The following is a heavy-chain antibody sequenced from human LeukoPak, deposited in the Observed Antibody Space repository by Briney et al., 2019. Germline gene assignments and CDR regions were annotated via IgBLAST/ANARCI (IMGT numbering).Heavy chain of an antibody. V-gene: IGHV3-48*03. D-gene: IGHD3-16*01. J-gene: IGHJ6*03. CDR3: ANGGGHYYYYMDV. Sequence: PGGSLRLSCAASGFTFSSYEMNWVRQAPGKGLEWVSYISSSGSTIYYADSVKGRFTISRDNAKNSLYQQMHSLRAEDTAVYYCANGGGHYYYYMDVWGKGTTVTISS. CDR2: ISSSGSTI. CDR1: GFTFSSYE.